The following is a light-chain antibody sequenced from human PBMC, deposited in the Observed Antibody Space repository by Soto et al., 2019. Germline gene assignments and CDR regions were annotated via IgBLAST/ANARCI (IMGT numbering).Light chain of an antibody. J-gene: IGKJ1*01. V-gene: IGKV3-15*01. Sequence: DIVMTQSPATLSLTPGEGATLSCRASQSVRSNLGWYQQKPGQAPSLLIYGASTRATGIPARFSGSGSGTEFTLIISSLQSEDSAVYYCQQYNSWLWTFGQGSKV. CDR3: QQYNSWLWT. CDR1: QSVRSN. CDR2: GAS.